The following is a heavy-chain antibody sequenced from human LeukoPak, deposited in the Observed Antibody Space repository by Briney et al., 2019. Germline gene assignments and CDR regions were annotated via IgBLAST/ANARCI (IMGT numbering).Heavy chain of an antibody. CDR3: ARSITMIVPDAFDI. CDR1: GFTFSSYA. D-gene: IGHD3-22*01. CDR2: INTDGSST. V-gene: IGHV3-74*01. Sequence: GGSLRLSCAASGFTFSSYAMSWVRQAPGKGLVWVSRINTDGSSTSYADSVKGRFTISRDNAKNTLYLQMNSLRAEDTAVYYCARSITMIVPDAFDIWGQGTMVTVSS. J-gene: IGHJ3*02.